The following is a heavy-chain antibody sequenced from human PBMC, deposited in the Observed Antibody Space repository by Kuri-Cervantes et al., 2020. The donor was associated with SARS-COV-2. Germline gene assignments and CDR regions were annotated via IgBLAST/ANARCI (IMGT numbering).Heavy chain of an antibody. V-gene: IGHV3-21*01. CDR3: TREMAGEYYYMDV. D-gene: IGHD5-24*01. Sequence: LTCAASGFSVNSFYMNWVRQAPGKGLEWVSSISSSSSYIYYADSVKGRFTISRDNAKNPLYLQMNSLRAEDTAVYYCTREMAGEYYYMDVWGKGTTVTVSS. J-gene: IGHJ6*03. CDR2: ISSSSSYI. CDR1: GFSVNSFY.